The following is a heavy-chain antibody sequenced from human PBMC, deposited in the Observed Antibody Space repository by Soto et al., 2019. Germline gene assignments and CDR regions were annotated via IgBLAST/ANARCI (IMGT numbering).Heavy chain of an antibody. CDR1: GFTFSSYA. CDR2: ISGSGGST. CDR3: AKDQAKTIVVPAAMAKGAFDI. D-gene: IGHD2-2*01. Sequence: GGSLRLSCAASGFTFSSYAMSWVRQAPGKGLEWVSAISGSGGSTYYADSVKGRFTISRDNSKNTLYLQMNSLRAEDTAVYYCAKDQAKTIVVPAAMAKGAFDIWGQGTMVTVSS. J-gene: IGHJ3*02. V-gene: IGHV3-23*01.